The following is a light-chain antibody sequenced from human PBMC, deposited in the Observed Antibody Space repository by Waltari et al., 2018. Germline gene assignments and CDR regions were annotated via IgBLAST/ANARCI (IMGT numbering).Light chain of an antibody. Sequence: DIQMTQSPSTLSASIVDRVTITCRASQSISSWLAWYQQKPGKAPKLLIYKASSLESGVPSRFSGSGSGTEFTLTISSLQPDDFATYYCQQYNNGWTFGQGTKVEIK. CDR3: QQYNNGWT. CDR1: QSISSW. CDR2: KAS. J-gene: IGKJ1*01. V-gene: IGKV1-5*03.